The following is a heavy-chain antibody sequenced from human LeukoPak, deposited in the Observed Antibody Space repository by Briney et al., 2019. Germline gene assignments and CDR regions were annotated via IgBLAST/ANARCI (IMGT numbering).Heavy chain of an antibody. CDR1: GVSFRDYT. CDR3: ASRFTARQLVPADYYHMDV. J-gene: IGHJ6*03. CDR2: IIPISGTT. V-gene: IGHV1-69*05. D-gene: IGHD6-13*01. Sequence: VASVKVSCKASGVSFRDYTINWVRQAPGQGLEWMGAIIPISGTTNYAQRLQGRVTLTMDDSVTTAFMEMSSLRSGDTAVYYCASRFTARQLVPADYYHMDVWGKGTTVFVSS.